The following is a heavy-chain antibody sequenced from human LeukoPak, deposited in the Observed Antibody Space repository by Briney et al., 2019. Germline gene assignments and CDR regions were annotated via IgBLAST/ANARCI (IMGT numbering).Heavy chain of an antibody. Sequence: ASVQVSCKASGYTSTGYYMHWVRQAPRQGLEWMGYINPNSGGTNYAQKFQGRVTMTRDTSVSTDYMELSRLTSDDTAVYYCARKSASRATSEFDYWGQGTLVTVSS. V-gene: IGHV1-2*02. J-gene: IGHJ4*02. CDR1: GYTSTGYY. CDR3: ARKSASRATSEFDY. D-gene: IGHD2-2*01. CDR2: INPNSGGT.